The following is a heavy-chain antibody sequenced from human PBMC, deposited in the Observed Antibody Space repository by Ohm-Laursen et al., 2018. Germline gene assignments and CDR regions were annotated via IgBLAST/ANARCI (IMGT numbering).Heavy chain of an antibody. D-gene: IGHD3/OR15-3a*01. Sequence: GASVKVSCKASGYRFIRYGMNWVRQAPGQGLEWMGWISAYNDYTKYAQNFQGRVTMTTDTSTSTAYMELRSLRSDDTAVYYCARGLDLPYWYFDLWGHGTLVSVSS. CDR1: GYRFIRYG. J-gene: IGHJ2*01. CDR3: ARGLDLPYWYFDL. V-gene: IGHV1-18*01. CDR2: ISAYNDYT.